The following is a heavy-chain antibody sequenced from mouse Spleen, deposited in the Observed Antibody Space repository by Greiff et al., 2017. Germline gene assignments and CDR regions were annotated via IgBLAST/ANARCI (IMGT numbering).Heavy chain of an antibody. CDR2: IWTGGGT. CDR3: ARNFGTGTPWFAY. Sequence: VKVVESGPGLVAPSQSLSITCTVSGFSLTSYAISWVRQPPGKGLEWLGVIWTGGGTNYNSALKSRLSISKDNSKSQVFLKMNSLQTDDTARYYCARNFGTGTPWFAYWGQGTLVTVSA. D-gene: IGHD4-1*01. CDR1: GFSLTSYA. J-gene: IGHJ3*01. V-gene: IGHV2-9-1*01.